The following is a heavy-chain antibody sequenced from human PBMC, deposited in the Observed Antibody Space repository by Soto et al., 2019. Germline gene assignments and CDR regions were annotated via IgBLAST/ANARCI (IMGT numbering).Heavy chain of an antibody. CDR2: IKHDGSEK. J-gene: IGHJ3*02. V-gene: IGHV3-7*04. D-gene: IGHD6-19*01. Sequence: PGGSLRLSCAASEFTFSRYWMDWVRQAPRKGLEWVATIKHDGSEKYYVDSVKGRFIISRDNAKNSVFLQMNGLRVEDTAVYFCARAMGTDGWSNHPFDSRGQGTMVTVSS. CDR1: EFTFSRYW. CDR3: ARAMGTDGWSNHPFDS.